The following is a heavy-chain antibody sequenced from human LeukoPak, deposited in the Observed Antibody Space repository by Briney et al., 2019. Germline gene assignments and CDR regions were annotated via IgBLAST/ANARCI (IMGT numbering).Heavy chain of an antibody. V-gene: IGHV3-23*01. Sequence: PGGSLRLSCAASGFSFSSYGMAWVRQAPGKGLEWVSSINAGGGATYYADSVKGRFTISRDNSKNTLYLQMNSLRAEDTAVYYCATSPWSASYYDSSGYFDAFDIWGQGTMVTVSS. CDR3: ATSPWSASYYDSSGYFDAFDI. CDR1: GFSFSSYG. D-gene: IGHD3-22*01. CDR2: INAGGGAT. J-gene: IGHJ3*02.